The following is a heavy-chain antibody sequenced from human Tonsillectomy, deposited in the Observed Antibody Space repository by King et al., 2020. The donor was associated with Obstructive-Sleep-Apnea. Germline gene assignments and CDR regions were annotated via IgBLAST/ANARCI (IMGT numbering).Heavy chain of an antibody. CDR3: TKGPFKYGDYWGGYFDL. CDR1: GFTFDDYA. Sequence: VQLVESGGGLVQPGRSLRLSCAASGFTFDDYAMHWVRQPPGKGLEWVSGISWNSGSIGYADSVKGRFTISRDNAKNSLYLQMNSLRAEDTALYYCTKGPFKYGDYWGGYFDLWGRGTLVTVSS. V-gene: IGHV3-9*01. J-gene: IGHJ2*01. D-gene: IGHD4-17*01. CDR2: ISWNSGSI.